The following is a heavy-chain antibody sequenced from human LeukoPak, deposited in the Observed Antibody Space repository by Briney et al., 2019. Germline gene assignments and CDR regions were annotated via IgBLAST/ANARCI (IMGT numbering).Heavy chain of an antibody. CDR3: ARTGRYYDSSGYYYSY. CDR1: GFTFDDYA. D-gene: IGHD3-22*01. CDR2: ISWNSGSI. Sequence: GGSLRLSCAASGFTFDDYAMHWVRQAPGKGLEWVSGISWNSGSIGYADSVKGRFTISRDNAKNSLYLQMNSLRAEDTAVYYCARTGRYYDSSGYYYSYWGQGTLVTVSS. J-gene: IGHJ4*02. V-gene: IGHV3-9*01.